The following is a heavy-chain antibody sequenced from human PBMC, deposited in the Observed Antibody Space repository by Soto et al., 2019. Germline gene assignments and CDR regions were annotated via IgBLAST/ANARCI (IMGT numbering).Heavy chain of an antibody. J-gene: IGHJ4*02. D-gene: IGHD3-22*01. CDR1: GYTFTGYY. CDR3: ARAPYDSSGYNGGVDY. Sequence: ASVKVSCKASGYTFTGYYMHWVRQAPGQGLEWMGWINPNSGGTNHAQKFQGRVTMTRDTSISTAYMELSRLRSDDTAVYYCARAPYDSSGYNGGVDYWGQGTLVTVSS. CDR2: INPNSGGT. V-gene: IGHV1-2*02.